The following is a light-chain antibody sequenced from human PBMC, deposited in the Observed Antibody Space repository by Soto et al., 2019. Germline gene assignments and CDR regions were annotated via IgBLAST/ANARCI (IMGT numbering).Light chain of an antibody. V-gene: IGKV3-20*01. J-gene: IGKJ4*01. Sequence: IVLTQSPDILSLSPGERATLSCRTSEPIRNTFVAWYQQKPGQAPRLLIYGASSRAIGIPGRFSGSGSGTDFTLTIDRLEPEDFALYYCQQYADSPLTFGGGTKVDIK. CDR2: GAS. CDR3: QQYADSPLT. CDR1: EPIRNTF.